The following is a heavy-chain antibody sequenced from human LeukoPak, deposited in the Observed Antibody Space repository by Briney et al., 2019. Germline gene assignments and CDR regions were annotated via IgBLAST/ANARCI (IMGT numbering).Heavy chain of an antibody. V-gene: IGHV1-69*13. CDR1: GGTFISYA. J-gene: IGHJ4*02. D-gene: IGHD5-24*01. CDR3: ARDREMATEDYSDY. CDR2: IIPIFGTA. Sequence: GASVKVSCKASGGTFISYAISWVRQAPGQGLEWMGGIIPIFGTANYAQKFQGRVTITADESTSTAYMELSSLRSEDTAVYYCARDREMATEDYSDYWGQGTLVTVSS.